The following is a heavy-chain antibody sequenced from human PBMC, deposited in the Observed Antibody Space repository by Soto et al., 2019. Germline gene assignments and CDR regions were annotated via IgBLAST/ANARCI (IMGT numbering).Heavy chain of an antibody. CDR3: ASRGGVATNAFDI. CDR2: IYYSGST. Sequence: QLQLQESGPGLVKPSETLSLTCTVSGGSISSSSYYWGWIRQPPGKGLEWIGIIYYSGSTYYNPPLTSRVTISVDPSKNQFSLKLSSVTAADTAVYYCASRGGVATNAFDIWGQGTMVTVSS. D-gene: IGHD5-12*01. V-gene: IGHV4-39*01. J-gene: IGHJ3*02. CDR1: GGSISSSSYY.